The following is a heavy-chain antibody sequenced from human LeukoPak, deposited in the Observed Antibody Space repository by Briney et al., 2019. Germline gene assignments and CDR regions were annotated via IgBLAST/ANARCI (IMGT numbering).Heavy chain of an antibody. Sequence: GGSLRLSCAASGFTFSSFSMNWVRQAPGKGLEWVAVIWYDGSNRYYADSVKGRFTISRDNSKNTLYLQMNSLRAEDTAVYYCARQGRVDYWGQGTLVTVSS. V-gene: IGHV3-33*08. CDR3: ARQGRVDY. J-gene: IGHJ4*02. CDR1: GFTFSSFS. CDR2: IWYDGSNR.